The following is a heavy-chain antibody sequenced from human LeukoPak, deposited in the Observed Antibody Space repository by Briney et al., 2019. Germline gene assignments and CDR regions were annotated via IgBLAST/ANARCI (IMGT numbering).Heavy chain of an antibody. CDR1: GYTFTSYG. CDR3: ARDLVIGETDAFDI. D-gene: IGHD2-21*01. J-gene: IGHJ3*02. CDR2: ISAYNGNT. Sequence: ASVKVSCKASGYTFTSYGISWVRQAPGQGLEWMGWISAYNGNTNYAQKLQGRVTMTTDTSTRTASMELRSLRPDDTAVDYCARDLVIGETDAFDIWGQGTMVTVSS. V-gene: IGHV1-18*01.